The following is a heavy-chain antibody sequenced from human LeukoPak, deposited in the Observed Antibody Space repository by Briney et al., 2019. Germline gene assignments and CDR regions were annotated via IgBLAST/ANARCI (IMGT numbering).Heavy chain of an antibody. D-gene: IGHD3-3*01. CDR3: ATLGDVLRLFPLISLDGMDV. Sequence: ASVKVSCKASGYTFTNYVITWVRQTPGQGLEWMGWIIAYNGDTNYAQRFQGRITMTTDTSTTTAYMELRSLRSDDTAVYYCATLGDVLRLFPLISLDGMDVWGQGTTVTVSS. CDR1: GYTFTNYV. CDR2: IIAYNGDT. J-gene: IGHJ6*02. V-gene: IGHV1-18*01.